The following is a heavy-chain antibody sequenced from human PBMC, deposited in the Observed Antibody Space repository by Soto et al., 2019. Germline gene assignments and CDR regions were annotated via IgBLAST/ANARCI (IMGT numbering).Heavy chain of an antibody. J-gene: IGHJ4*02. CDR1: GFTFDDYA. CDR3: AKSGSGYDVGTFDY. D-gene: IGHD5-12*01. V-gene: IGHV3-9*01. Sequence: PLRLSCAASGFTFDDYAMHWVRQAPGKGLEWVSGIRWNSGSIGYADSVKGRFTISRDNAKNSLYLQMNSLRAGDTVLYYCAKSGSGYDVGTFDYWGQGTLVTVSS. CDR2: IRWNSGSI.